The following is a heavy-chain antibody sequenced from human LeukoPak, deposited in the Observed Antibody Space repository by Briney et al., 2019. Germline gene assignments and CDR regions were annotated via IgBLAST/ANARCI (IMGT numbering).Heavy chain of an antibody. CDR1: GFTFSSYW. CDR2: INSDGSST. D-gene: IGHD7-27*01. J-gene: IGHJ6*02. Sequence: QSWGSQRLSCAASGFTFSSYWMHWVRQAPGKGLVWVSRINSDGSSTSYADSVKGRFTISRDNAKNTLYLQMNSLRAEDTAVYYCARDMVLPGDQDYYYYGMDVWGQGTTVTVSS. V-gene: IGHV3-74*01. CDR3: ARDMVLPGDQDYYYYGMDV.